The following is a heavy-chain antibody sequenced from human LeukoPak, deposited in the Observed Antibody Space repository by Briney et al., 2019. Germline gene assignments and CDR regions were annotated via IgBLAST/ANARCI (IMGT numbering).Heavy chain of an antibody. CDR3: ARGQWLPVFDF. J-gene: IGHJ4*02. Sequence: SETLSLTCSVSGGFNTHYYWSWIRQPPGKGLEWIGYFYHSGSTNYNPSLKSRVTISVDTSKNHFSLKLSSVAAADTAVYYCARGQWLPVFDFWGQGTLVTVSS. V-gene: IGHV4-59*01. CDR1: GGFNTHYY. D-gene: IGHD3-22*01. CDR2: FYHSGST.